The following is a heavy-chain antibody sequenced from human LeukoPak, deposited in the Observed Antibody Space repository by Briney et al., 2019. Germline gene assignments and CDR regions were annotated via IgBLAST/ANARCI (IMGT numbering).Heavy chain of an antibody. Sequence: PGGSLRLSCAASAFTFSSYAMSWVRQAPGKGLEWVSAVRGSAGSTYYADSVKGRFTISRDNPKNTLYLQMNSLRAEDTAVYYCAKTSRGVGATKGDDAFDIWGQGTMVTVSS. CDR3: AKTSRGVGATKGDDAFDI. CDR2: VRGSAGST. V-gene: IGHV3-23*01. J-gene: IGHJ3*02. CDR1: AFTFSSYA. D-gene: IGHD1-26*01.